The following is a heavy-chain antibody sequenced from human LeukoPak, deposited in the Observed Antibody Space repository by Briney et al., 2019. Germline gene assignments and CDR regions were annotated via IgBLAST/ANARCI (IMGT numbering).Heavy chain of an antibody. CDR2: IIPIFGTA. Sequence: SVQLSCKASGGTFSSYAISWVRQAPGQGLEWMGGIIPIFGTANYAQKFQGRVTITADESTSTAYMELSSLRSEDTAVYYCATDRGYSSSWYFDYWGQGTLVTVSS. J-gene: IGHJ4*02. CDR3: ATDRGYSSSWYFDY. V-gene: IGHV1-69*13. CDR1: GGTFSSYA. D-gene: IGHD6-13*01.